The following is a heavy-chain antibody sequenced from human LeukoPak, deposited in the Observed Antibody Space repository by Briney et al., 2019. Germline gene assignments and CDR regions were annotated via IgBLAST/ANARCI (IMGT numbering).Heavy chain of an antibody. Sequence: GGSLRLSCAASGFTLSSYAMSWVRQAPGKGLEWVSTISGSGGSTYYADSVKGRFTISRDNSKNTLYLQMNSLRAEDTAVYYCAKDLDSSGWYYFAYWGQGTLVTVSS. CDR1: GFTLSSYA. V-gene: IGHV3-23*01. CDR2: ISGSGGST. J-gene: IGHJ4*02. D-gene: IGHD6-19*01. CDR3: AKDLDSSGWYYFAY.